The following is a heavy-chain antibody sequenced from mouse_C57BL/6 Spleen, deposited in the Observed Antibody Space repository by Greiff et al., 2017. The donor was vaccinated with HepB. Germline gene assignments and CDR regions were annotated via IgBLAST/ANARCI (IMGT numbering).Heavy chain of an antibody. J-gene: IGHJ3*01. V-gene: IGHV1-82*01. CDR3: AREDYGNTWFAY. D-gene: IGHD2-1*01. CDR2: IYPGDGDT. CDR1: GYAFSSSW. Sequence: QVQLKESGPELVKPGASVKISCKASGYAFSSSWMNWVKQRPGKGLEWIGRIYPGDGDTNYNGKFKGKATLTEDKSSSTAYMQLSSLTSEDSAVYFCAREDYGNTWFAYWGQGTLVTVSA.